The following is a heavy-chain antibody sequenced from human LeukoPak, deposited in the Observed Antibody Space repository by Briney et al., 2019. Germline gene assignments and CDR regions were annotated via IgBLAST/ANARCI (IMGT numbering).Heavy chain of an antibody. CDR1: GGSISGSSYY. Sequence: NPSETLSLTCTVSGGSISGSSYYWGWLRQPPGKGLEWIGSIYYSGSTYYNPSLKSRVIISVDTSKNQFSLKLSSVTAADTAVYYCARGDENYYDSSGYLDYWGQGTLVTVSS. CDR2: IYYSGST. D-gene: IGHD3-22*01. CDR3: ARGDENYYDSSGYLDY. J-gene: IGHJ4*02. V-gene: IGHV4-39*07.